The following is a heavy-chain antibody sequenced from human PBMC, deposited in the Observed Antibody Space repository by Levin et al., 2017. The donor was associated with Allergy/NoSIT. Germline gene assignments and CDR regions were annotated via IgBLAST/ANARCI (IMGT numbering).Heavy chain of an antibody. CDR2: ISSSTTTI. V-gene: IGHV3-48*01. D-gene: IGHD2-8*01. CDR3: ARVDWIMVGYMDV. J-gene: IGHJ6*03. Sequence: GGSLRLSCVASGFTLSDYSMSWLRQAPGKGLEWVSYISSSTTTIYHADSVKGRFTISRDNAKNSLYLQMNSLRPEDTAIYYCARVDWIMVGYMDVWGKGTTVTVSS. CDR1: GFTLSDYS.